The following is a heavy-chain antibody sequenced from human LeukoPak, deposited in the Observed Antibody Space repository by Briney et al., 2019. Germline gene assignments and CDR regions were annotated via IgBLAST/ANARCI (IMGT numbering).Heavy chain of an antibody. V-gene: IGHV5-51*01. Sequence: GESLKISCKASGYSFTYYFIAWVRQMPGKGLEWMGIIYPGDSDTKYSPSFQGQVTISADKSTNTAYLQWSSLEASDTAMYYCARHLGGDRTSGYYNYWGRGTLVTVSS. J-gene: IGHJ4*02. CDR1: GYSFTYYF. CDR2: IYPGDSDT. CDR3: ARHLGGDRTSGYYNY. D-gene: IGHD3-3*01.